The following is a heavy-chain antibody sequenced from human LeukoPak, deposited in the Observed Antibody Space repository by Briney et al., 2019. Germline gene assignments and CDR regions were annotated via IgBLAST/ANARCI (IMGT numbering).Heavy chain of an antibody. V-gene: IGHV4-59*01. CDR1: GGSISNYY. Sequence: PSETLSLTCTVSGGSISNYYWSWIRQPPGKALEWIGYIYYTGTTKYNPSLKSRATISLDTSKNQFSLRLTSVTAADTALFFCARGYDIDLWGQGTTVTVS. J-gene: IGHJ6*02. CDR3: ARGYDIDL. CDR2: IYYTGTT.